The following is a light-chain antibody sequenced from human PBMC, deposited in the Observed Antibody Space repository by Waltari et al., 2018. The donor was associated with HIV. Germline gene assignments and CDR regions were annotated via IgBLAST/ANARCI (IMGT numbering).Light chain of an antibody. CDR3: CSYATDRNFV. Sequence: QSALTQPASVSGPPGQSITISCTGTSSDVGSYDLVSWYQKYPGKAPKLMIYEVSKRRLGVANRFSGSKSGNTASLISAGLQTEDEAEYYCCSYATDRNFVFGGGTQLTVL. V-gene: IGLV2-23*02. CDR1: SSDVGSYDL. J-gene: IGLJ7*01. CDR2: EVS.